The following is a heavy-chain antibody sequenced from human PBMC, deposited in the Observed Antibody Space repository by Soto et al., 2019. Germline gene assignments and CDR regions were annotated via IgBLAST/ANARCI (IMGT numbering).Heavy chain of an antibody. V-gene: IGHV1-8*01. J-gene: IGHJ3*02. CDR3: ARASYLDPAFDI. CDR1: GYTFTSYD. D-gene: IGHD2-2*03. Sequence: QVQLVQSGAEVKRPGASVKVSCKASGYTFTSYDFNWVRQAPGQGLEWMGWVNPNSGNTDYAQKFQGRVTMTRNTSIRTAYMELSSLRSEDTAVYYCARASYLDPAFDIWGQETMVTVSS. CDR2: VNPNSGNT.